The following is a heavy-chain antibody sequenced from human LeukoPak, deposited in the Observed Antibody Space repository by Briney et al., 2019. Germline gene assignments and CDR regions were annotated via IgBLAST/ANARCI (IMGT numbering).Heavy chain of an antibody. CDR3: ARHIRGDDILTGPCTRLYNWFDP. V-gene: IGHV4-61*02. Sequence: SETLSLTCTVSGGSISSGSYYWNWIRQPAGKGLEWIGRIYTSGSTNYNPSLKSRITISVDTSKNQFSLKLSSVTAADTAVYYCARHIRGDDILTGPCTRLYNWFDPWGQGTLVTVSS. CDR1: GGSISSGSYY. CDR2: IYTSGST. D-gene: IGHD3-9*01. J-gene: IGHJ5*02.